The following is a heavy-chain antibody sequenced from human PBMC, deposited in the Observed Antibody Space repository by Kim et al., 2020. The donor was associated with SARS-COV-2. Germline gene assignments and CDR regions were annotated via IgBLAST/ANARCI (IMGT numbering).Heavy chain of an antibody. CDR1: GFTFSSYW. Sequence: GGSLRLSCAASGFTFSSYWMHWVRQAPGKGLVLVSRINGDGSITSYADSVKGRFTISRDYAKNTLYPQMNSLRAEDTAVYYFSRGSGGAYSKTQDYLGQG. CDR3: SRGSGGAYSKTQDY. D-gene: IGHD2-15*01. J-gene: IGHJ4*02. V-gene: IGHV3-74*01. CDR2: INGDGSIT.